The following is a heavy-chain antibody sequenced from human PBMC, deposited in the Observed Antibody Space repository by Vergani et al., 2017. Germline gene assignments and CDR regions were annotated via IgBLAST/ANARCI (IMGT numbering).Heavy chain of an antibody. D-gene: IGHD6-6*01. CDR1: GFTFSSYG. CDR2: IWYDGSNK. V-gene: IGHV3-33*06. Sequence: QVQLVESGGGVVQPGRSLRLSCAASGFTFSSYGMHWVRQAPGKGLEWVAVIWYDGSNKYYADSVKGRFTISRDNSKNTLYLQMNSLRAEDTAVYYCAKRERIAALKPGIDYWGQGTLVTVSS. J-gene: IGHJ4*02. CDR3: AKRERIAALKPGIDY.